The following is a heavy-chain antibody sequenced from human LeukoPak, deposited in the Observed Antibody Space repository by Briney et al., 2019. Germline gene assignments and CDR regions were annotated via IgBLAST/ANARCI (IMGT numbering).Heavy chain of an antibody. CDR2: INPYSCGT. D-gene: IGHD5-18*01. CDR1: GYTFTGYY. V-gene: IGHV1-2*02. CDR3: ASQKWDTAMATEYYFDY. J-gene: IGHJ4*02. Sequence: SVKVSCKASGYTFTGYYMHWVRQAPGQGLEWMGWINPYSCGTNYAQEFPGRVTMTRDTSISTAYMELSRLRSDDTALYYCASQKWDTAMATEYYFDYWGQGTLVTVSS.